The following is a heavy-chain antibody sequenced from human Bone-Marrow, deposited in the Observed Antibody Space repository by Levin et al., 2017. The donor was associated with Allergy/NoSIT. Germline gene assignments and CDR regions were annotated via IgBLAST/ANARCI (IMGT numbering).Heavy chain of an antibody. CDR3: TSLLWVNPVNY. V-gene: IGHV3-49*03. Sequence: PGGSLRLSCTASGFTFGDYAMSWFRQAPGKGLEWVGFIRSKAYGGTTEYAASVKGRFTISRDDSKSIAYLQMNSLKTEDTAVYYCTSLLWVNPVNYWGQGTLVTVSS. CDR1: GFTFGDYA. J-gene: IGHJ4*02. D-gene: IGHD2-21*01. CDR2: IRSKAYGGTT.